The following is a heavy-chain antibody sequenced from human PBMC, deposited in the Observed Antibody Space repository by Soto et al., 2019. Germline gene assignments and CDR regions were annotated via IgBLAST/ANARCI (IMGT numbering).Heavy chain of an antibody. D-gene: IGHD3-3*01. CDR1: GGSFSGYY. Sequence: PSETLSLTCAVYGGSFSGYYWSWIRQPPGKGLEWIGEINHSGSTNYNPSLKSRVTISVDTSKNQFSLKLSSVTAADTAVYYCARGITIFGVVMRTMTQYYMDVWGKGTTVTVSS. V-gene: IGHV4-34*01. J-gene: IGHJ6*03. CDR3: ARGITIFGVVMRTMTQYYMDV. CDR2: INHSGST.